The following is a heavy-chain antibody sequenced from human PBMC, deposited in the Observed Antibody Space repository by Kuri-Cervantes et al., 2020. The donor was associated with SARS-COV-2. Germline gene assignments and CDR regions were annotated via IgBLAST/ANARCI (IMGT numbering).Heavy chain of an antibody. CDR3: ARAYGFLRYIYYMDV. CDR1: GESFSGYY. Sequence: TLSLTCAFYGESFSGYYWNWIRQSPGKGLEWIGEVNHRGSTNYNPSLKGRVTISVDTSSKQFSLHLGSVTAADTAVYYCARAYGFLRYIYYMDVWGRGTTVTVSS. J-gene: IGHJ6*03. D-gene: IGHD4-17*01. CDR2: VNHRGST. V-gene: IGHV4-34*01.